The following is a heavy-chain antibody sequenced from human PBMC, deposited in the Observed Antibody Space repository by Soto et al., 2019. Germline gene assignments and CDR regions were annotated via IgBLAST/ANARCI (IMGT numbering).Heavy chain of an antibody. CDR1: GGSISSSSYY. J-gene: IGHJ5*02. Sequence: SETLSLTCTVSGGSISSSSYYWGWIRQPPGKGLEWIGSIYYSGSTYYNPSLKSRVTISVDTSKNQFSLKLSSVTAADTAVYYCASGYCSGGSCQDNWFDPWGQGTLVTVSS. V-gene: IGHV4-39*01. CDR3: ASGYCSGGSCQDNWFDP. D-gene: IGHD2-15*01. CDR2: IYYSGST.